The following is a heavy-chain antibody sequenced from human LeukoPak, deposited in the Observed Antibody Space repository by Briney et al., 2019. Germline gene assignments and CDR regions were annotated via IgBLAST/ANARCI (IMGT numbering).Heavy chain of an antibody. D-gene: IGHD3-16*01. CDR3: TRGAGWLIDY. Sequence: GGSLRLSCAASGFTFSSYAMSWVRQAPGKGLEWVSTMSGSGANIYTADSVKGRFTISRDNSKNTLYLQMNSLRAEDTAVYYCTRGAGWLIDYWGQGILVTVSS. CDR1: GFTFSSYA. V-gene: IGHV3-23*01. J-gene: IGHJ4*02. CDR2: MSGSGANI.